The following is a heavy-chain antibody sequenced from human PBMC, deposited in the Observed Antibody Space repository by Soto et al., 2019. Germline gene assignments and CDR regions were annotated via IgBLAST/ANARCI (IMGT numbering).Heavy chain of an antibody. V-gene: IGHV1-18*01. CDR1: GYTFTSYG. Sequence: ASVKVSCKASGYTFTSYGISWVRQAPGQGLEWMGWISAYNGNTNYAQKLQGRVTMTTDTSTSTAYMELRSLRSDDTAVYYCARVSWGYFDWLPLPYYYYYGMDVWGQGTTVTVSS. CDR2: ISAYNGNT. CDR3: ARVSWGYFDWLPLPYYYYYGMDV. D-gene: IGHD3-9*01. J-gene: IGHJ6*02.